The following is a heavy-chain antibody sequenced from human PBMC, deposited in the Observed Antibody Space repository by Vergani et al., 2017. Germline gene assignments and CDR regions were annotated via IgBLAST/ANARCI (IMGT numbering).Heavy chain of an antibody. J-gene: IGHJ4*02. CDR1: GFTFSSYG. CDR2: IWYDGSNK. V-gene: IGHV3-33*01. CDR3: ARDPRITGTTAGRMDY. Sequence: QVQLVESGGGVVQPGRSLRLSCAASGFTFSSYGMHWVRQAPGKGLEWVAVIWYDGSNKYYADSVKGRFTISRDNSKNTLYLQMNSLRAEDTAVYYCARDPRITGTTAGRMDYWGQGTLVTVSS. D-gene: IGHD1-7*01.